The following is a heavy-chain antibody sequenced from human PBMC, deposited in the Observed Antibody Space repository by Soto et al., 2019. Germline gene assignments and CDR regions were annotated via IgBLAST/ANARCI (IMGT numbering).Heavy chain of an antibody. D-gene: IGHD5-18*01. CDR2: IIPIFGTA. V-gene: IGHV1-69*13. Sequence: SVKVSCKASGYSFTTYAMHWVRQAPGQGLEWMGGIIPIFGTANYAQKFQGRVTITADESTSTAYMELSSLRSEDTAVYYCANTAMVTGLNYWGQGTLVTVSS. CDR3: ANTAMVTGLNY. J-gene: IGHJ4*02. CDR1: GYSFTTYA.